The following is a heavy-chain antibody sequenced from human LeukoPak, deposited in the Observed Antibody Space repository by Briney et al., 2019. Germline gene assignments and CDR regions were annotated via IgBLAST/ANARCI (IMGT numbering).Heavy chain of an antibody. CDR1: GDSVSSNSAA. J-gene: IGHJ6*02. CDR3: AREEDCSGGSCYPYYYYGMDV. D-gene: IGHD2-15*01. V-gene: IGHV6-1*01. Sequence: SQTLSLTCAISGDSVSSNSAAWNWIRQSPSRGLEWLGRIYYRSKWYNDYAVSVKSRITINPDTSKNQFSLQLNSVTPEDTAVYYCAREEDCSGGSCYPYYYYGMDVWGQGTTVTVSS. CDR2: IYYRSKWYN.